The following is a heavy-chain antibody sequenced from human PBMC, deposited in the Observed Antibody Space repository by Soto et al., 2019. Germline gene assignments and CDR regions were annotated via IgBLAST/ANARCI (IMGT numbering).Heavy chain of an antibody. J-gene: IGHJ5*02. CDR3: ASTIAAAALNWFDP. Sequence: SETLSLTCAVYGGSFSGYYWSWIRQPPGKGLEWIGEINHSGSTNYNPSLKSRVTISVDTSKNQFSLKLSSVAAVDTAVYYCASTIAAAALNWFDPWGQGTLVTVSS. CDR1: GGSFSGYY. CDR2: INHSGST. D-gene: IGHD6-13*01. V-gene: IGHV4-34*01.